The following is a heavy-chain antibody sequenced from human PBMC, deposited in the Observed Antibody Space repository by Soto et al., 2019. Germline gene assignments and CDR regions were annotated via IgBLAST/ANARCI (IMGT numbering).Heavy chain of an antibody. CDR3: TTDPAPYYDFWRNDY. CDR2: IKSKTDGGTT. Sequence: GGSLRLSCAASGFTFSNAWMNWVRQAPGKGLEWVGRIKSKTDGGTTDYAAPVKGRFTISRDDSKNTLYLQMNSLKTEDTAVYYCTTDPAPYYDFWRNDYWGQGTLVTVSS. V-gene: IGHV3-15*07. J-gene: IGHJ4*02. D-gene: IGHD3-3*01. CDR1: GFTFSNAW.